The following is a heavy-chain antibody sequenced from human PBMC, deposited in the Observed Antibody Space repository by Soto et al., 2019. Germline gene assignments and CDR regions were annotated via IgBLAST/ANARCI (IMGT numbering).Heavy chain of an antibody. Sequence: GGSLRLSCAASGFTFSSYAMGWGHQAPGKGLELVSTISAGGGRTYYADSVKGRFTISRDNSKNTLYLQMNSLRAEDTAVYYCTKGYYYDTCGYFDSWGQGTPVTVSS. CDR2: ISAGGGRT. CDR1: GFTFSSYA. J-gene: IGHJ4*02. D-gene: IGHD3-22*01. CDR3: TKGYYYDTCGYFDS. V-gene: IGHV3-23*01.